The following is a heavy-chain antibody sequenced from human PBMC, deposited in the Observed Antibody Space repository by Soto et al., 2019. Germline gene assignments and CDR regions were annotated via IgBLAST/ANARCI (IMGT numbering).Heavy chain of an antibody. CDR1: GASMNSYH. V-gene: IGHV4-4*07. J-gene: IGHJ5*02. CDR3: ARDQGVAAAGITWFDH. Sequence: QVQLQASGPGLVKPSETLSLTCTVSGASMNSYHWSWIRQPAGKGLEWIGHIHSSGSTNYNPSLKSRVTMSVDTSKNQFSLRLMSLTAADTAVYYCARDQGVAAAGITWFDHWGQGSLVTVSS. CDR2: IHSSGST. D-gene: IGHD6-13*01.